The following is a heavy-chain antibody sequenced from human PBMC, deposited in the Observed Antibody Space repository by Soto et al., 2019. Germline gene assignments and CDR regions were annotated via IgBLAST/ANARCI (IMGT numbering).Heavy chain of an antibody. CDR3: ASGSYCGGDCYLEDEYFQH. D-gene: IGHD2-21*02. Sequence: GESLKISCKGSGYSFTSYWISWVRQMPGKGLEWMGIIYPGDSDTRYSPSFQGQVTISADKSISTAYLQWSSLKASDTAMYYCASGSYCGGDCYLEDEYFQHWGQGTLVTVSS. V-gene: IGHV5-51*01. J-gene: IGHJ1*01. CDR2: IYPGDSDT. CDR1: GYSFTSYW.